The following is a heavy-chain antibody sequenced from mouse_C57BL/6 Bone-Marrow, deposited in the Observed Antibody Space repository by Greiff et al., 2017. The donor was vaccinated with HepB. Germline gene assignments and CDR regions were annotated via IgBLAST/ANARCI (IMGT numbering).Heavy chain of an antibody. CDR2: IYPRSGNT. V-gene: IGHV1-81*01. Sequence: VKLQQSGAELARPGASVKLSCKASGYTFTSYGISWVKQRTGQGLEWIGEIYPRSGNTYYNEKFKGKATLTADKSSSTAYMELRSLTSEDSAVYFCASGTIVTHYYAMDYWGQGTSVTVSS. D-gene: IGHD2-5*01. CDR3: ASGTIVTHYYAMDY. J-gene: IGHJ4*01. CDR1: GYTFTSYG.